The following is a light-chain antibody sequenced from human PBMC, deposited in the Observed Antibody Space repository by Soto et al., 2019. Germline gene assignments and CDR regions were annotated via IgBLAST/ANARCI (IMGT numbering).Light chain of an antibody. V-gene: IGLV1-40*01. CDR3: QYYYSSLSGFYV. CDR2: SNS. CDR1: SSNIGAGYD. J-gene: IGLJ1*01. Sequence: QSVLTQPPSVSGAPGQRVTISCTGSSSNIGAGYDVHWYQQLPGTAPKLLIYSNSNRPSGVPDRFSGSKSGTSASLAITGLQAEDEADYYCQYYYSSLSGFYVFGTGTKLTVL.